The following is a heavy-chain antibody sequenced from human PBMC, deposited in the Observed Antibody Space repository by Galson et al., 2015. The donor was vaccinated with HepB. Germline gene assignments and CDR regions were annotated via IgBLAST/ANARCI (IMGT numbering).Heavy chain of an antibody. Sequence: SLRLSCAASGFTFDNFAMHWVRQAPGKGLEWVSGLSWNSGSYGYADSVKGRFTISRDNSKNSLYLQMNSLRPEDTAVYYCAKDRWDLLRMGAFDVWGQGTLVTVSS. CDR3: AKDRWDLLRMGAFDV. J-gene: IGHJ3*01. D-gene: IGHD2-8*01. CDR2: LSWNSGSY. V-gene: IGHV3-9*01. CDR1: GFTFDNFA.